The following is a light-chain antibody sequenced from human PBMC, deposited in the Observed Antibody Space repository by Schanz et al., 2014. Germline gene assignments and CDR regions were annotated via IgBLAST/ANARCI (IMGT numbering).Light chain of an antibody. J-gene: IGKJ1*01. CDR2: DAS. V-gene: IGKV1-5*01. CDR1: QSINTW. Sequence: DIQLTQSPSTLSATVGDRVTITCRASQSINTWLAWYQQKPGKAPKLLISDASSLESGVPSRFSGSGFGADFTLTISGLQPEDVATYYCQKYNSAPWTFGQGTKVEIK. CDR3: QKYNSAPWT.